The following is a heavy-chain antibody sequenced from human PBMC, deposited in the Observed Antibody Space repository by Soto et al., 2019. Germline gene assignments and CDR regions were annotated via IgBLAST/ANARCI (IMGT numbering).Heavy chain of an antibody. V-gene: IGHV1-69*06. CDR1: GGIFSSNT. CDR2: IIPHFGTA. J-gene: IGHJ4*02. CDR3: ASKAACGGDCYAFDS. D-gene: IGHD2-21*02. Sequence: QVYLVQSGAEVKKPGSSVKISCKASGGIFSSNTINWVRQAAGQGLEWMGGIIPHFGTANYAEKFQGRVTITADNSTKTEYMELTSLRSEDTAVYYCASKAACGGDCYAFDSWGQGTLVTVSS.